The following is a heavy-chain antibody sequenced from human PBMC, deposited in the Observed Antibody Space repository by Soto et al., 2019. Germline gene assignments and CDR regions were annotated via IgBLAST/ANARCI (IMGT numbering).Heavy chain of an antibody. Sequence: PGGSLRLSCAGSGFTFGDSYMSWIRQAPGKGLEWLSYISPGSRYPAYADSVKGRFTISRDNAKRSLYLQMMSLTAEDTAIYYCAGGGGGGLFDPWGQGTMVTVSS. D-gene: IGHD2-15*01. J-gene: IGHJ5*02. CDR3: AGGGGGGLFDP. CDR1: GFTFGDSY. V-gene: IGHV3-11*06. CDR2: ISPGSRYP.